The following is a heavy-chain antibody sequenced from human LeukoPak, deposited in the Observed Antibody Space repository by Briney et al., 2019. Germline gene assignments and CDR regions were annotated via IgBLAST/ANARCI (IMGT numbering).Heavy chain of an antibody. V-gene: IGHV4-61*08. D-gene: IGHD1-26*01. CDR3: ARLSGAVFDY. CDR2: IYYSGST. Sequence: SETLSLTCAVSGGSISSGGYSWSWIRQPPGKGLEWIGYIYYSGSTNYNPSLKSRVTMSVDTSKNQFSLKLSSVTAADTAVYYCARLSGAVFDYWGQGTLVTVSS. CDR1: GGSISSGGYS. J-gene: IGHJ4*02.